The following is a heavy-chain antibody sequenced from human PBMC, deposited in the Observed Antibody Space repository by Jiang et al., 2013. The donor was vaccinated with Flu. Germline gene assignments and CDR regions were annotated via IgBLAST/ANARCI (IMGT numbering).Heavy chain of an antibody. J-gene: IGHJ3*02. CDR2: TYYRSNWNN. D-gene: IGHD2-15*01. Sequence: KPSQTLSLTCAISGDSVSTNSGAWNWISSPHREALSGVGRTYYRSNWNNDYADSVKSRITINPDTSKNQFSLQLNSVIPEDTAIYYCARGTHSAFDIWGQGTMVTVSS. V-gene: IGHV6-1*01. CDR1: GDSVSTNSGA. CDR3: ARGTHSAFDI.